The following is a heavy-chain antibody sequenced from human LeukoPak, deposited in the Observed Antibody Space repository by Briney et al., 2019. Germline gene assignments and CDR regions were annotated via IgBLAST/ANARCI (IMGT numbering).Heavy chain of an antibody. CDR2: ISSSSSYI. CDR1: GFTFSSYS. Sequence: GGSLRLSCAASGFTFSSYSMNWVRQAPGKGLEWVSSISSSSSYIYYADSVKGRFTISRGNAKNSLYLQMNSLRAEDTAVYYCARDATMIVGPLGAFDIWGQGTMVTVSS. J-gene: IGHJ3*02. D-gene: IGHD3-22*01. CDR3: ARDATMIVGPLGAFDI. V-gene: IGHV3-21*01.